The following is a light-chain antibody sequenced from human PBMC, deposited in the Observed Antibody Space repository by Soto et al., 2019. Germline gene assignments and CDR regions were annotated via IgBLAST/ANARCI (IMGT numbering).Light chain of an antibody. CDR1: SSDIGGYIY. J-gene: IGLJ2*01. CDR3: SSYSSANTVI. V-gene: IGLV2-14*01. Sequence: QSVLTQPASVSASPGQSITISCTGTSSDIGGYIYVSWYQHHPGKAPRLMIYEVSSRPSGVSNRFSGSKSGNTASLTISGLQAEEEAQYYCSSYSSANTVIFGGGTKVTVL. CDR2: EVS.